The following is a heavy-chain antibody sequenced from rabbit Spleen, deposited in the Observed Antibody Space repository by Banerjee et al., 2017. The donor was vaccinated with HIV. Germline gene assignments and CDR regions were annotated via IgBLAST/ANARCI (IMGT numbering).Heavy chain of an antibody. CDR1: VFDFSSNA. Sequence: QSLEESGGDLDPPGSSLTLTCTASVFDFSSNAMCWVRQGPGKGLEWIACSFGVSGNIYYASGEKARFTISKTSSTTVDLKMPSLTAADTATYFCARMVSDSGGNFFKLWGPGTLVTVS. CDR2: SFGVSGNI. CDR3: ARMVSDSGGNFFKL. J-gene: IGHJ4*01. V-gene: IGHV1S40*01. D-gene: IGHD1-1*01.